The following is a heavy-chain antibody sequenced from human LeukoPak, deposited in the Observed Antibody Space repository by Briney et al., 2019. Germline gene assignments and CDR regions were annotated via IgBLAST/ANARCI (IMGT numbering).Heavy chain of an antibody. D-gene: IGHD1-26*01. J-gene: IGHJ4*02. CDR3: TTDLELPVDY. CDR2: IWYDGSNK. V-gene: IGHV3-33*01. Sequence: GRSLRLSCAASGFTFSSYGMHWVRQAPGKGLEWVAVIWYDGSNKYYADSVKGRFTISRDNSKNTLYLQMNSLKTEDTAVYYCTTDLELPVDYWGQGTLVTVSS. CDR1: GFTFSSYG.